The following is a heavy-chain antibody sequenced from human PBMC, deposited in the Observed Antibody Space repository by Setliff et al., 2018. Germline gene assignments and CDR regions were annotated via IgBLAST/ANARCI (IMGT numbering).Heavy chain of an antibody. CDR3: ARTPDGFLGDGYNLNTLGYFDS. D-gene: IGHD3-3*01. CDR1: GGSISSGSYY. Sequence: SETLSLTCTVSGGSISSGSYYWSWIRQPAGKGLEWIGHIYTSGSTNYNPSLKSRVTISVDTSKNQFSLKLSSVTAADTAVYYCARTPDGFLGDGYNLNTLGYFDSWGQGTLVTVSS. V-gene: IGHV4-61*09. J-gene: IGHJ4*02. CDR2: IYTSGST.